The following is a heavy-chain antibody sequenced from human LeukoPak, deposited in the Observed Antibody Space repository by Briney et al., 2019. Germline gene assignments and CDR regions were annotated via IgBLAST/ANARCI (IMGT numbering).Heavy chain of an antibody. D-gene: IGHD3-3*01. CDR3: ARASKLRFLEFRYYYMDV. J-gene: IGHJ6*03. CDR2: INHSGST. V-gene: IGHV4-34*01. CDR1: GGSFSGYY. Sequence: SETLSLTCAVYGGSFSGYYWSWIRQPPGKGLEWIGEINHSGSTNYNPSLKSRVTISVDTSKNQFSLKLSSVTAADTAVYYCARASKLRFLEFRYYYMDVWGKGTTVTVSS.